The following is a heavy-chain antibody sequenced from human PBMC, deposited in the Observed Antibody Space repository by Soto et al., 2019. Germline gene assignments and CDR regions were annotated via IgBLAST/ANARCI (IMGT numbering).Heavy chain of an antibody. CDR1: GFTFSSDS. J-gene: IGHJ4*02. Sequence: GGSLILSCAASGFTFSSDSMNWVRQAPGKGLEWASSISSSSSYIYYADSVKGRFTISRDNAKNSLYLQMNSLRAEDTAVYYCASSMVRGNRRDYWGQGTLVTVSS. D-gene: IGHD3-10*01. CDR2: ISSSSSYI. V-gene: IGHV3-21*01. CDR3: ASSMVRGNRRDY.